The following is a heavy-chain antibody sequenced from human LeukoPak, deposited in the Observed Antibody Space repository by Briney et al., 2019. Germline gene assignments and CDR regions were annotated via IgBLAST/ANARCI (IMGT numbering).Heavy chain of an antibody. CDR3: AKDLQWELPRGDALDI. V-gene: IGHV1-18*01. Sequence: ASVKVSCKASGYTFTSYGISWVRQAPRQGLEWMGWISAYNGNTNYAQKLQGRVTMTTDTSTSTAYMELRSLRSDDTAVYYCAKDLQWELPRGDALDIWGQGTMVTVSS. CDR1: GYTFTSYG. J-gene: IGHJ3*02. D-gene: IGHD1-26*01. CDR2: ISAYNGNT.